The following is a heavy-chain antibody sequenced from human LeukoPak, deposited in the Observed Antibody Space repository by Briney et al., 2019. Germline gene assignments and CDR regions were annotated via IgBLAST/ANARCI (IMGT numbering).Heavy chain of an antibody. Sequence: ASVKVSCKVSGYTLTELSMHWVRQAPGKGLEWMGGFDPEDGETIYAQKFQGRVTMTEDTSTDTAYMELSSLRSEDTAVYYCATDIAVAGTPYFDYWGQGTLVTVSS. J-gene: IGHJ4*02. V-gene: IGHV1-24*01. CDR1: GYTLTELS. CDR2: FDPEDGET. D-gene: IGHD6-19*01. CDR3: ATDIAVAGTPYFDY.